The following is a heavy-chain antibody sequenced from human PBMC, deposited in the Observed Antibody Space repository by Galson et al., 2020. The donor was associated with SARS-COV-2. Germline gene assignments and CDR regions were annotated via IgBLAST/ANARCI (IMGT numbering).Heavy chain of an antibody. V-gene: IGHV3-15*01. CDR1: GFTFSNAW. CDR2: IKSKTDGGTT. CDR3: TTALPPPTDDYGDYGANFDY. Sequence: GESLKISCAASGFTFSNAWMSWVRQAPGKGLEWVGRIKSKTDGGTTDYAAPVKGRFTISRDDSKNTLYLQMNSLKTEDTAVYYCTTALPPPTDDYGDYGANFDYWGQGTLVTVSS. J-gene: IGHJ4*02. D-gene: IGHD4-17*01.